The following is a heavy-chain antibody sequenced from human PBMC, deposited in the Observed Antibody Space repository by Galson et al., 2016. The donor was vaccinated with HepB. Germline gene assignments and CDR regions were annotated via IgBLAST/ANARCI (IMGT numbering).Heavy chain of an antibody. V-gene: IGHV3-64*02. D-gene: IGHD6-19*01. Sequence: SLRLSCAVSGFIFSSHPMLWVRQAPGKGLEWISSISSNGDKTDYADSVRDRFTISRDNFKNILYLQMGSTRTEDTAVYFCVRQASGYSSGWFYFDFWGHGTLVTVSS. CDR1: GFIFSSHP. J-gene: IGHJ4*01. CDR2: ISSNGDKT. CDR3: VRQASGYSSGWFYFDF.